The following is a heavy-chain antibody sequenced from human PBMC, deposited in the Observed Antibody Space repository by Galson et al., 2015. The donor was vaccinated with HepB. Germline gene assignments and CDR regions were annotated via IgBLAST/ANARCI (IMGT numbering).Heavy chain of an antibody. D-gene: IGHD6-13*01. CDR3: ARDRRQYSGSSYGMDV. J-gene: IGHJ6*02. CDR1: GFTFSSYW. Sequence: SLRLSCAASGFTFSSYWMSWVRQAPGKGLEWVANIKQDGSAKYYVDSVKGRFTISRDNAKNSLYLQMNSLRAEDTAVYYCARDRRQYSGSSYGMDVWGQGTTVTVSS. CDR2: IKQDGSAK. V-gene: IGHV3-7*03.